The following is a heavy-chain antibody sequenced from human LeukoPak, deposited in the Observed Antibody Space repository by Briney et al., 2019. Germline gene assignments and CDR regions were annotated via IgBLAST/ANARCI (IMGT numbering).Heavy chain of an antibody. CDR1: GFTFNSYG. V-gene: IGHV3-30*03. Sequence: GGSLRLSCAASGFTFNSYGMHWVRQAPGKGLEWVSIISYDGNYKYYADSVKGRFTISRDNSKNTLYLQLNSLRAEDTALYYCARRRIDPGNWLDPWGQGTLVTVSS. D-gene: IGHD2/OR15-2a*01. CDR2: ISYDGNYK. J-gene: IGHJ5*02. CDR3: ARRRIDPGNWLDP.